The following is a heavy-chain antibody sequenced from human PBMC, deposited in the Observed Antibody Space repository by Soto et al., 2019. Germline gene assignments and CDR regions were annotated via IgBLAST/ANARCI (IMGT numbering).Heavy chain of an antibody. V-gene: IGHV1-2*02. CDR2: INPATGAA. CDR1: GYPVTAYY. D-gene: IGHD3-3*01. Sequence: QLHLVQSGAVVKKPGASVTVSCSASGYPVTAYYMHWVRQAPGRGLEWMGGINPATGAAKYTQTFKGRVSMSTATTRSPVFMELSGLTSEDTAVFYCSRGGGVGVAGSAAFDMWGQGTLVTVSS. CDR3: SRGGGVGVAGSAAFDM. J-gene: IGHJ3*02.